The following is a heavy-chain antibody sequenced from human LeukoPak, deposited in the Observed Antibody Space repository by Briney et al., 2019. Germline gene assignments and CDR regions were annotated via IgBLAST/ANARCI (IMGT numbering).Heavy chain of an antibody. D-gene: IGHD1-26*01. V-gene: IGHV4-59*01. Sequence: TSETLSPTCTVSGGSISSYYWSWIRQPPGKGLEWIGYIYYSGSTNYNPSLKSRVTISVDTSKNQFSLKLSSVTAADTAVYYCARDDPSGSYHNWGQGTLVTVSS. CDR1: GGSISSYY. J-gene: IGHJ4*02. CDR3: ARDDPSGSYHN. CDR2: IYYSGST.